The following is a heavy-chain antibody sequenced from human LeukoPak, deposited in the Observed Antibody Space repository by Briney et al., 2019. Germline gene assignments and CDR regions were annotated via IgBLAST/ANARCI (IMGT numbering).Heavy chain of an antibody. D-gene: IGHD2-2*02. J-gene: IGHJ3*01. CDR1: GFTFITYA. Sequence: PGGSLRLSCAASGFTFITYAMSGIRQAPGKGLEWVSTISGGGPRTYYADSVKGRFTISRDNANNTVYLLMSSLRAEDTAVYYCAKGNCTAIACYGIEFEMWGQGTKVTVSS. V-gene: IGHV3-23*01. CDR2: ISGGGPRT. CDR3: AKGNCTAIACYGIEFEM.